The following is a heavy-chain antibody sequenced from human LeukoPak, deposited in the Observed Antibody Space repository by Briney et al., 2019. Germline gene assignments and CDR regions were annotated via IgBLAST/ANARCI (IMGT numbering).Heavy chain of an antibody. J-gene: IGHJ4*02. CDR3: ATSVSQTKFDF. CDR1: GYTFTTYW. D-gene: IGHD2-8*01. Sequence: GASVKVSCKASGYTFTTYWIGWVRQMPGRGLEWMGIIFPGDSETLYSPSFQGQVTISADKSINTAYLQWSSLRASDTAMYYCATSVSQTKFDFWGQGTLVTVSS. CDR2: IFPGDSET. V-gene: IGHV5-51*01.